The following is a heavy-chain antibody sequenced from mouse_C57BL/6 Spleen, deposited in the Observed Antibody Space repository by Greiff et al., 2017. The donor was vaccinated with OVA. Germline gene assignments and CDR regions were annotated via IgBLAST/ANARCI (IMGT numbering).Heavy chain of an antibody. CDR2: IDPETGGT. Sequence: VQLQQSGAELVRPGASVTLSCKASGYTFTDYEMHWVKQTPVHGLEWIGAIDPETGGTAYNQKFKGKAILTADKSSSTAYMELRSLTSEDSAVYSCTSSGSPAWFAYWGQGTLVTVSA. J-gene: IGHJ3*01. CDR3: TSSGSPAWFAY. V-gene: IGHV1-15*01. D-gene: IGHD3-1*01. CDR1: GYTFTDYE.